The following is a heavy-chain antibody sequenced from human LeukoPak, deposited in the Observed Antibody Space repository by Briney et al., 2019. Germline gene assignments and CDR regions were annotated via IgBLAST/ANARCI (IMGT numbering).Heavy chain of an antibody. CDR1: GFTFSSYW. D-gene: IGHD1-26*01. CDR2: INSDGSST. J-gene: IGHJ6*02. V-gene: IGHV3-74*01. CDR3: ASSGSYYYYGMDV. Sequence: GGSLRHSCAASGFTFSSYWMHWVRQAPGKGLVWVSRINSDGSSTSYADSVKGRFTISRDNAKNTLYLQMNSLRAEDTAVYYCASSGSYYYYGMDVWGQGTTVTVSS.